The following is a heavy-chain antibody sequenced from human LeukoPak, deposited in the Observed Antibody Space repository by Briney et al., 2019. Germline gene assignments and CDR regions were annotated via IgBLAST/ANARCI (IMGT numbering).Heavy chain of an antibody. Sequence: KGGESLKISCKGSGYSFTSYWIGWVRQMPGKGLEWMGIIYPGDSDTRYSPSFQGQVTISADKSISTAYLQWSSLKASDTAMYHCSRQLVGFRRGFYGMDVWGQGTTVTVSS. V-gene: IGHV5-51*01. CDR2: IYPGDSDT. CDR1: GYSFTSYW. J-gene: IGHJ6*02. CDR3: SRQLVGFRRGFYGMDV. D-gene: IGHD6-13*01.